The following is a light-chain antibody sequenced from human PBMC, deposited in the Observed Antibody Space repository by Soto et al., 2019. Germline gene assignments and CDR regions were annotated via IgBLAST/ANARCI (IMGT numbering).Light chain of an antibody. CDR3: QQYGSSPLFT. Sequence: EIVLTQSPGTPSLSPGERATLSCRASQSVSSSYLARYQQKPGQAPRLLIYGASSRATGIPDRFSGSGSGTDFTLTISRLEPEDFAVYYCQQYGSSPLFTFGQGTKLEIK. CDR2: GAS. CDR1: QSVSSSY. J-gene: IGKJ2*01. V-gene: IGKV3-20*01.